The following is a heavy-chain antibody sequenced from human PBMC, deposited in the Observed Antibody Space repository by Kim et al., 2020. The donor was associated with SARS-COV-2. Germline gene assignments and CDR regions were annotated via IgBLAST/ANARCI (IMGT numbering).Heavy chain of an antibody. V-gene: IGHV3-15*01. CDR2: IKTEADGGAT. CDR1: GFIFRNAW. J-gene: IGHJ4*02. Sequence: GGSLRLSCVASGFIFRNAWLSWVRQAPGKGLEWVGRIKTEADGGATDYAAPVTGRFTISREDGKNVLHLQMNGLKIEDTAVYYCTTDPSGDYLDASGRYIETPDYWGQGTLLTVSA. D-gene: IGHD3-22*01. CDR3: TTDPSGDYLDASGRYIETPDY.